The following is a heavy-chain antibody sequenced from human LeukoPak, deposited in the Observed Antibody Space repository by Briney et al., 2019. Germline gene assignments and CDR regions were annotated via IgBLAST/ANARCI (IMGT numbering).Heavy chain of an antibody. CDR2: ITAYKGNT. CDR3: ARDQSYDGSGYYYNWFDP. Sequence: GASVKVSCKASGYTFTSYGISWVRQAPGQGLEWMGWITAYKGNTNYAQNLQGRVTMNTDTSTSTAHMELRSLRSDDTAVYYCARDQSYDGSGYYYNWFDPWGQGTLVTVSS. D-gene: IGHD3-22*01. J-gene: IGHJ5*02. V-gene: IGHV1-18*01. CDR1: GYTFTSYG.